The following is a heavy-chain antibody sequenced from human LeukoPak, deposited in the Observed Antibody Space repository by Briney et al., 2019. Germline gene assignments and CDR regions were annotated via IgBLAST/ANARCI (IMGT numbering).Heavy chain of an antibody. Sequence: GESLEISCKGSGYSFTSYWIGWVRQMPGKGLEWMGIIYPGDSDTRYSPSFQGQVTISADKSISTAYLQWSSLKASDTAMHYCARHSLVRGVIIPSNYWGQGTLVTVSS. CDR3: ARHSLVRGVIIPSNY. CDR1: GYSFTSYW. CDR2: IYPGDSDT. D-gene: IGHD3-10*01. J-gene: IGHJ4*02. V-gene: IGHV5-51*01.